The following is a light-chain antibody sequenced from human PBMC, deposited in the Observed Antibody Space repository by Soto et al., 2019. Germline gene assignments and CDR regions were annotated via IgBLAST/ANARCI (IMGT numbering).Light chain of an antibody. CDR3: QQYNNYWT. J-gene: IGKJ1*01. CDR1: QSISSW. CDR2: DAS. Sequence: DIQMTQSPSTLSASVGDRVTITCRASQSISSWLAWYQQKPGKAPKVLIYDASSLESGVPSRLSGSGSGTEFPLTISSLQPDDFTTYYCQQYNNYWTFGQGTKVDIK. V-gene: IGKV1-5*01.